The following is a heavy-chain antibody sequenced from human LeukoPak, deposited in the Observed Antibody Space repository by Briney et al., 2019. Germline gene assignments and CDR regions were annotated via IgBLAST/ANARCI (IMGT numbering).Heavy chain of an antibody. CDR3: ARANYDFWSDYYPLDY. Sequence: KPSETLSLTCTVSGYSISSGYYWGWIRQPPGKGLEWIGSIYHSGSTYYNPSLKSRVTISVDTSKNQFSLKLSSVTAADTAVYYYARANYDFWSDYYPLDYWGQGTLVTVSS. CDR1: GYSISSGYY. J-gene: IGHJ4*02. D-gene: IGHD3-3*01. V-gene: IGHV4-38-2*02. CDR2: IYHSGST.